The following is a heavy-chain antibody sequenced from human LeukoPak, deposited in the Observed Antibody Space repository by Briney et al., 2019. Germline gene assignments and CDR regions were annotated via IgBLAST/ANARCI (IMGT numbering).Heavy chain of an antibody. Sequence: SETLSLTCTVSGGSISSGGYYWSWIRQHPGKGLEWLGYIYYSGSTDYNPSLKSLFTMSVDTSKNQFSLKLSSVTAADTAVYYCASADYDMAFDIWCQGTMVIVSS. J-gene: IGHJ3*02. V-gene: IGHV4-31*01. CDR2: IYYSGST. D-gene: IGHD3-22*01. CDR1: GGSISSGGYY. CDR3: ASADYDMAFDI.